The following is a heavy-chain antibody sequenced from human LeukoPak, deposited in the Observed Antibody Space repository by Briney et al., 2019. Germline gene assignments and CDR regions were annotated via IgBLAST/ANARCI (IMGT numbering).Heavy chain of an antibody. CDR2: IYHSGST. D-gene: IGHD3-10*01. CDR1: GYPISSGYY. V-gene: IGHV4-38-2*02. CDR3: ARVAITMVRGVIY. J-gene: IGHJ4*02. Sequence: SETLSLTCTVSGYPISSGYYWGWIRQPPGKGLEWIGSIYHSGSTYYNPSLKSRVTISVDTSKNRFSLKLSSVTAADTAVYYCARVAITMVRGVIYWGQGTLVTVSS.